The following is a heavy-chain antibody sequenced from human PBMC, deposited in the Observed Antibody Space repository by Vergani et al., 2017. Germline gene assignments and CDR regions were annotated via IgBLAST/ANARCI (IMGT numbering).Heavy chain of an antibody. CDR1: GYSISSGY. J-gene: IGHJ4*02. V-gene: IGHV3-15*01. CDR3: TTPTKWELRYYFDY. D-gene: IGHD3-9*01. Sequence: VQLQESGPRLVKPSETLSLICSVSGYSISSGYFWGWIRQSPGKGLEWVGRIKSKTDGGTTDYAAPVKGRFTISRDDSKNTLYLQMNSLKTEDTAVYYCTTPTKWELRYYFDYWGQGTLVTVSS. CDR2: IKSKTDGGTT.